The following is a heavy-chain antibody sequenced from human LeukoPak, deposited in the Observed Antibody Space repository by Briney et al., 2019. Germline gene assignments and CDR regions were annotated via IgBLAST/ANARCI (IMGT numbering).Heavy chain of an antibody. D-gene: IGHD2-15*01. CDR3: AKGVAATTSDAFDI. CDR1: GFTFDDYA. V-gene: IGHV3-9*01. CDR2: ISWNSGSI. Sequence: GRSLRLSCAASGFTFDDYAMHWVRQAPGKGLEWVSGISWNSGSIGYADSVKGRFTISRDNAKNSLYLQMNSLRAEDTAVYYCAKGVAATTSDAFDIWGQGTMVTVSS. J-gene: IGHJ3*02.